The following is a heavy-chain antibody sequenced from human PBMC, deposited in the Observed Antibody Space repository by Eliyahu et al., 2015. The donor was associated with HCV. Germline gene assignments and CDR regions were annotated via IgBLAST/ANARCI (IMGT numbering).Heavy chain of an antibody. CDR1: GGSIXSGSSY. D-gene: IGHD3-22*01. CDR2: XYYSXST. CDR3: ARRPFDVYDSKGFDY. Sequence: QLQLQESGPGLVKPSETLSLTCTVXGGSIXSGSSYWGWIRQPPGKGLEWIGTXYYSXSTXYXSXLKSRVTISVDTSRNQFSLKLSSVTAADTAVYYCARRPFDVYDSKGFDYWGQGTLVTVSS. V-gene: IGHV4-39*01. J-gene: IGHJ4*02.